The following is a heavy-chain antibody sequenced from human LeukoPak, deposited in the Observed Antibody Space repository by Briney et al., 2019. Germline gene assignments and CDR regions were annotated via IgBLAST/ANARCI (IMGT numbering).Heavy chain of an antibody. CDR3: ASRPYYHYGMDV. Sequence: SETLSLTCTVSGGSISGYYWSWIRQPPGKGLEWIGYIYYSGSTNYNPSLKSRVTISVDTSKNQFSLKLSSVTAADTAVYYCASRPYYHYGMDVWGQGTTVTVSS. CDR1: GGSISGYY. J-gene: IGHJ6*02. CDR2: IYYSGST. V-gene: IGHV4-59*01.